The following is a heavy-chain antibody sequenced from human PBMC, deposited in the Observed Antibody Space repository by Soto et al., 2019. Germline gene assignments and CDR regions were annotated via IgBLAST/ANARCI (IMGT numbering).Heavy chain of an antibody. D-gene: IGHD3-10*01. CDR2: ISSSSSYI. Sequence: GGSLRLSCAASGFTFSSYSMNWVRQAPGKGLEWVSSISSSSSYIYYADSVKGRFTISRDNAKNSLYLQMNSLRVEDTAVYYCARLQLIYDAFDIWGQGTMVTVSS. J-gene: IGHJ3*02. CDR1: GFTFSSYS. CDR3: ARLQLIYDAFDI. V-gene: IGHV3-21*01.